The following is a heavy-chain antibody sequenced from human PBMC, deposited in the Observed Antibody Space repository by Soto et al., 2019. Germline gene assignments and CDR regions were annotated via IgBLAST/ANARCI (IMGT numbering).Heavy chain of an antibody. Sequence: EVQLLGSGGGLVQPGGSLRLSCVGSGFPFSTYWMNWVRQAPGKGLEWVANINPDGNVGTYVDSVRGRFTTSRDNAKNSLYLQMNSLRAHDPAVYFCAGWGGHDYNYWGQGIMVTVSS. V-gene: IGHV3-7*03. J-gene: IGHJ4*02. D-gene: IGHD4-4*01. CDR3: AGWGGHDYNY. CDR1: GFPFSTYW. CDR2: INPDGNVG.